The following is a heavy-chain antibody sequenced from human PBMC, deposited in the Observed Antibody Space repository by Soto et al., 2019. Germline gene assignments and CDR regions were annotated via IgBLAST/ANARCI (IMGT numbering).Heavy chain of an antibody. CDR2: ISGTGTTT. J-gene: IGHJ4*02. CDR3: VKAVYLLDFDY. CDR1: GFTFSSYA. Sequence: GGSLRLSCAASGFTFSSYAMTWVRQAPGKGLEWVSTISGTGTTTHYADSVKGRFTISRDNSKNTLYLQMNSLRTEDTAVYYCVKAVYLLDFDYWGQGTLVTVSS. D-gene: IGHD2-8*01. V-gene: IGHV3-23*01.